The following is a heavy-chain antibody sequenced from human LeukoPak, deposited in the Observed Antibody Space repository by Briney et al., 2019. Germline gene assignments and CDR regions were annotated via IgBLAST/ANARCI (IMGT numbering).Heavy chain of an antibody. J-gene: IGHJ4*02. V-gene: IGHV4-31*03. CDR3: ARTHSSGHYDY. D-gene: IGHD6-19*01. CDR1: GGSISSGGYY. Sequence: PSETLSLTCTVSGGSISSGGYYWSWIRQHPGKGPEWIGYIYYSGSTYYNPSLKSRVTISVDTSKNQFSLKLSSVTAADTAVYYCARTHSSGHYDYWGQGTLVTVSS. CDR2: IYYSGST.